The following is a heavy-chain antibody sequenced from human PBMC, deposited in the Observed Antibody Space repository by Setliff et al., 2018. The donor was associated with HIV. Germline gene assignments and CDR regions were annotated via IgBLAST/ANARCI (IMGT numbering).Heavy chain of an antibody. D-gene: IGHD2-15*01. V-gene: IGHV3-33*01. Sequence: PGGSLRLSCAASGFTFNTYGMHWVRQAPGKGLEWLAFIGYDGSSTYYADSVKGRFTISADKSISTAYLQCSSLKASDTAMYYCARLGGICSGGSCTALAYTVDVWGQGTTVTVSS. CDR2: IGYDGSST. CDR1: GFTFNTYG. J-gene: IGHJ6*02. CDR3: ARLGGICSGGSCTALAYTVDV.